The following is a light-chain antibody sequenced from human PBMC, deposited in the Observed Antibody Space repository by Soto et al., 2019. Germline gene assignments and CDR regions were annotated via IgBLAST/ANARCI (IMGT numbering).Light chain of an antibody. CDR3: ATWDSALSAGV. J-gene: IGLJ3*02. CDR2: DNN. V-gene: IGLV1-51*01. Sequence: QSVLTQPPSMSAAPAQMVAISCSGTSSNIGDNSVSWYQHFPGTAPKVLIYDNNRRPSGIPDRFSGSKSGTSATLTIIGLQTGDEADYYCATWDSALSAGVFGGGTKLTVL. CDR1: SSNIGDNS.